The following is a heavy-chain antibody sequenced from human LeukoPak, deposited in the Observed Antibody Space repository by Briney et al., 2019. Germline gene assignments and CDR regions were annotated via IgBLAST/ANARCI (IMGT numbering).Heavy chain of an antibody. CDR3: ASADGIVVVPAAI. J-gene: IGHJ4*02. D-gene: IGHD2-2*01. Sequence: SVKVSCKASGGTFSSYAISWVRQAPGQGLEWMGRIIPILGIANYAQKFQGRVTITADKSTSTAYMELSSLRSEDTAVYYCASADGIVVVPAAIWGQGTLVTVSS. V-gene: IGHV1-69*04. CDR2: IIPILGIA. CDR1: GGTFSSYA.